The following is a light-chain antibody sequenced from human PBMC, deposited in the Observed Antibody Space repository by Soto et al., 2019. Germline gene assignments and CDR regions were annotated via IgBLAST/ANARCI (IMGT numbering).Light chain of an antibody. CDR1: SSDVGGYNY. CDR2: DVS. J-gene: IGLJ1*01. V-gene: IGLV2-14*03. CDR3: CSYTTSSTPWV. Sequence: QSALTQPACVSGSPGQSITISCTGTSSDVGGYNYVSWYQQHPGKAPKLMIYDVSDRPSGVSNRFSASKSGNTASLTISGLQADDQAASYCCSYTTSSTPWVFGTGTKVTVL.